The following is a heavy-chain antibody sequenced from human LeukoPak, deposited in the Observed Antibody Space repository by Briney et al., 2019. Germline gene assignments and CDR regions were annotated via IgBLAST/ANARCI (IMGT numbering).Heavy chain of an antibody. Sequence: SETLSLTCTVSGGSISSGNYYWSWIRQPPGKGLEWIGYIYYSGSTNYNPSLKSRVTISVDTSKNQFSLKLSSVTAADTAVYYCARGGEGTAMALFDYWGQGTLVTVSS. CDR3: ARGGEGTAMALFDY. CDR1: GGSISSGNYY. J-gene: IGHJ4*02. V-gene: IGHV4-61*01. D-gene: IGHD5-18*01. CDR2: IYYSGST.